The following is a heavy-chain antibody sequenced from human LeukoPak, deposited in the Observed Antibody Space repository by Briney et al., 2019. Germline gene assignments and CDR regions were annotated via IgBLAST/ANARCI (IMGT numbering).Heavy chain of an antibody. Sequence: ASVKVSCKASGGTFSSYAISWVRQAPGQGLEWMGGIIPIFGTANYAQKFQGRVTITADESTSTAYMELSSLRSEDTAVCYCARAFYGDYVDYYYGMDVWGQGTTVTVSS. J-gene: IGHJ6*02. D-gene: IGHD4-17*01. V-gene: IGHV1-69*13. CDR1: GGTFSSYA. CDR2: IIPIFGTA. CDR3: ARAFYGDYVDYYYGMDV.